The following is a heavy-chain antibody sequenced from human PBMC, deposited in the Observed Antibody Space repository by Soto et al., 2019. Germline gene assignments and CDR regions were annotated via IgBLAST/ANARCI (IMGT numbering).Heavy chain of an antibody. Sequence: EVQMLDSGGGLVQPGGSLRLSCAASGFIFSDYAMSWVRQAPGKGLEWVAGMGGANGDTYYTESVRGRFAISRDNSKSTLFLQLSSLRAEDTAVYFCAKDGVDHNSVWDPFDIWGQGTVVTVSS. J-gene: IGHJ3*02. CDR3: AKDGVDHNSVWDPFDI. D-gene: IGHD2-15*01. CDR1: GFIFSDYA. V-gene: IGHV3-23*01. CDR2: MGGANGDT.